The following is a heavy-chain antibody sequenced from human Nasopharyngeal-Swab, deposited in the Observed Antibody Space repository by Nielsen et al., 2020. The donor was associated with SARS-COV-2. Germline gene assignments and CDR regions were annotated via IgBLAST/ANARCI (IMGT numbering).Heavy chain of an antibody. CDR3: ARSPSDYYYDSSGYYEYRGMDV. V-gene: IGHV1-69*13. CDR1: GGTFSSYA. J-gene: IGHJ6*02. Sequence: SVKVSCKASGGTFSSYAIGWVRQAPGQGLEWMGGIIPIFGTANYAQKFQGRVTITADESTSTAYMELSSLRSEDTAVYYCARSPSDYYYDSSGYYEYRGMDVWGQGTTVTVSS. CDR2: IIPIFGTA. D-gene: IGHD3-22*01.